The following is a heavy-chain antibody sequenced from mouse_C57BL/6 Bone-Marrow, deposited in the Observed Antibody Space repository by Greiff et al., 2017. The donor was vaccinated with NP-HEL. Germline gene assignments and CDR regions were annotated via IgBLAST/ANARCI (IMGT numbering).Heavy chain of an antibody. J-gene: IGHJ2*01. Sequence: QVHVKQSGPELVKPGASVKISCKASGYAFTDYYINWVKQRPGQGLEWIGWIFPGSGSTYYNEKFKGKATLTVDKSSSTAYMLLSSLTSEDSAVYFCARLGHYGSLDYWGQGTTLTVSS. D-gene: IGHD1-1*01. CDR3: ARLGHYGSLDY. CDR2: IFPGSGST. CDR1: GYAFTDYY. V-gene: IGHV1-75*01.